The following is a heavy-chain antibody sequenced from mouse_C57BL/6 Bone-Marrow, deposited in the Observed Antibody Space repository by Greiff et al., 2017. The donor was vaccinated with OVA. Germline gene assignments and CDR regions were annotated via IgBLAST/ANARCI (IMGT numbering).Heavy chain of an antibody. V-gene: IGHV1-81*01. J-gene: IGHJ1*03. CDR1: GYTFTSYG. D-gene: IGHD1-1*01. CDR2: IYPRSGNT. CDR3: ARSVYYGSSYWYFDD. Sequence: VQLQQSGAELARPGASVKLSCKASGYTFTSYGISWVKQRTGQGLEWIGEIYPRSGNTYYNEKFKGKATLTADKSSSTAYMELRSLTSEDSAVNFGARSVYYGSSYWYFDDWGTGTTVTVSS.